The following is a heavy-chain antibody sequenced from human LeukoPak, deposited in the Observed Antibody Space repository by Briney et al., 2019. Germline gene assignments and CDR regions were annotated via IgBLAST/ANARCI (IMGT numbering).Heavy chain of an antibody. CDR1: GFTFDDYG. V-gene: IGHV3-20*04. Sequence: GGSLRLSCAASGFTFDDYGMGWVRQAPGKGLEWVSGINWNGGSTGYADSVKGRFTISRDNAKNSLYLQMNSLRAEDTAVYYCARDLHIVVVLAARDYWGQGTLVTVSS. D-gene: IGHD2-2*01. CDR2: INWNGGST. J-gene: IGHJ4*02. CDR3: ARDLHIVVVLAARDY.